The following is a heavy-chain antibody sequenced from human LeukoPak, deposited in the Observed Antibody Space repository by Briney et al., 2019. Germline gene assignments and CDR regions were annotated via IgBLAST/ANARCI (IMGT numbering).Heavy chain of an antibody. CDR2: IYPGDSDT. V-gene: IGHV5-51*01. CDR1: GYNFTPYW. D-gene: IGHD6-19*01. CDR3: ARLGAVANYYYYMDV. J-gene: IGHJ6*03. Sequence: GEPLEISCQSSGYNFTPYWIVWVRQMPGKGLEWMGIIYPGDSDTRYSPSFQGQVTISADKSISTAYLQWSSLKASDTAMYYCARLGAVANYYYYMDVWGKGTTVTVSS.